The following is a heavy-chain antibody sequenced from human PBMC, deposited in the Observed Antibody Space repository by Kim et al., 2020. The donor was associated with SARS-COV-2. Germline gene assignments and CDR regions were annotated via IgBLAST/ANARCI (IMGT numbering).Heavy chain of an antibody. CDR3: AREGQTPIVGANPVDY. J-gene: IGHJ4*02. CDR2: TSYDGSNK. Sequence: GGSLRLSCAASGFTFSSYAMHWVRQAPGKGLEWVAVTSYDGSNKYYADSVKGRFTISRDNSKNTLYLQMNSLRAEDTAVYYCAREGQTPIVGANPVDYWGQGTLVTVSS. V-gene: IGHV3-30*04. D-gene: IGHD1-26*01. CDR1: GFTFSSYA.